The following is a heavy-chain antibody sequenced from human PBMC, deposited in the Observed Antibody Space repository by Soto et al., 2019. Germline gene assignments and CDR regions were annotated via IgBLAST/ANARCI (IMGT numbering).Heavy chain of an antibody. Sequence: QVQLVQSGAEVKKPGASVKVSCKASGYTFTSYAMHWVRQAPGQRLEWMGWINAGNGNTKYSQKFQGRVTITRDTCASTAYMELSSLRSEDTAVYYCARDPVLRFLEWGRGDNWFDPWGQGTLVTVSS. V-gene: IGHV1-3*01. D-gene: IGHD3-3*01. CDR1: GYTFTSYA. CDR3: ARDPVLRFLEWGRGDNWFDP. CDR2: INAGNGNT. J-gene: IGHJ5*02.